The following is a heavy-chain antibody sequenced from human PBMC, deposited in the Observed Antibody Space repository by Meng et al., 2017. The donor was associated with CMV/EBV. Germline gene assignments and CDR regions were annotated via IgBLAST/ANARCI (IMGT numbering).Heavy chain of an antibody. V-gene: IGHV4-34*01. D-gene: IGHD6-13*01. CDR3: ARGDSSSWYSVYYYYYYGMDV. CDR1: GGSSSGYY. CDR2: INHSGST. Sequence: GSLRLSCAVNGGSSSGYYWSGIRQPPGKGLEWIGEINHSGSTNYNPSLKSRVTISVDTSKNQFSLKLSSVTAADTAVYYCARGDSSSWYSVYYYYYYGMDVWGQGTTVTVSS. J-gene: IGHJ6*02.